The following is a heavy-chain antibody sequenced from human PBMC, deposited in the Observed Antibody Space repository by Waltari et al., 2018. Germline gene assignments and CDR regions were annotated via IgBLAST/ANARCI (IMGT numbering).Heavy chain of an antibody. CDR2: ISSSSSYI. J-gene: IGHJ4*02. CDR3: ARDWYYCSSTSCYRFSDY. V-gene: IGHV3-21*01. D-gene: IGHD2-2*01. Sequence: EVQLVESGGGLVKPGGSLRLSCAASGFTFSSYSMNWVRQAPGQGLEWVSSISSSSSYIYYADSVKGRFTISRDNAKNSLYLQMNSLRAEDTAVYYCARDWYYCSSTSCYRFSDYWGQGTLVTVSS. CDR1: GFTFSSYS.